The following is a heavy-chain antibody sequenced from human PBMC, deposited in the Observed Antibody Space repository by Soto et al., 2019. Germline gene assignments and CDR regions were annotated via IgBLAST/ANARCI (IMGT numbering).Heavy chain of an antibody. Sequence: GFLRLSCEASGFSFSSYAMSWVRQAPGRGLEWVSTISTSGGTTYYADYVKGRFTISRDSSKNTLYLQMNSLRVEDTAVYYCAKDRAPYYYDSSGDYHFDYWGQGTLVTVSS. D-gene: IGHD3-22*01. CDR3: AKDRAPYYYDSSGDYHFDY. CDR1: GFSFSSYA. CDR2: ISTSGGTT. V-gene: IGHV3-23*01. J-gene: IGHJ4*02.